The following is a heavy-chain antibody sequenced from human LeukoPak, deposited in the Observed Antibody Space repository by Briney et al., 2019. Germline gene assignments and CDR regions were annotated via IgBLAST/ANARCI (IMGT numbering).Heavy chain of an antibody. V-gene: IGHV1-2*02. CDR3: ARGSFLFGESFDPGAFDI. D-gene: IGHD3-10*02. J-gene: IGHJ3*02. Sequence: ASVKVSCKASGYTFTGYYMHWVRQAPGQGLEWMGWINPNSGGTNYAQKFQGRVTMTRDTSISTAYMELSRLRSDDTAVYYCARGSFLFGESFDPGAFDIWGQGTMVTVSS. CDR2: INPNSGGT. CDR1: GYTFTGYY.